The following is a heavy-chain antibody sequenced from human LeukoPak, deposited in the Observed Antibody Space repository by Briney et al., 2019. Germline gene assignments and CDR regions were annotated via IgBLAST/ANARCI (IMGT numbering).Heavy chain of an antibody. J-gene: IGHJ4*02. CDR1: GFSFSDYG. Sequence: GGSLRLSCDTSGFSFSDYGMNWVRQAPGKGLKWVSSIGSGGHTFYADSVKGRFTISRDNAKNPMYLQMNSLRAEDTAVYYCARGGYPRYWGQGSLVTVSS. CDR3: ARGGYPRY. D-gene: IGHD3-22*01. V-gene: IGHV3-69-1*01. CDR2: IGSGGHT.